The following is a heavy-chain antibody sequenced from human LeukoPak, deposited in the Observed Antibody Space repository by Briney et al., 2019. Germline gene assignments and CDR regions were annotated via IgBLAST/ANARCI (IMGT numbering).Heavy chain of an antibody. CDR3: ARGYCSSTSCYRRVWFDP. D-gene: IGHD2-2*01. CDR1: GYTFTSYY. V-gene: IGHV1-46*01. Sequence: ASVKVSCKASGYTFTSYYMHWVRQAPGRGLEWMGIINPSGGSTSYAQKFQGRVTMTRDTSTSTVYMELSSLRSEDTAVYYCARGYCSSTSCYRRVWFDPWGQGTLVTVSS. J-gene: IGHJ5*02. CDR2: INPSGGST.